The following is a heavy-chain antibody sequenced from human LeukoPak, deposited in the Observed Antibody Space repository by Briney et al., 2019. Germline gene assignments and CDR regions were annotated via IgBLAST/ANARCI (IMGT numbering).Heavy chain of an antibody. CDR2: VHYSGTA. CDR1: GASITGSGYY. Sequence: PSETLSLTCSVSGASITGSGYYWGWVRQSPGKGLEWVGNVHYSGTAYYESSLKSRVTISLDTSNNQFSLRLQSVTAADTAVYYCARPGSGDAAGFDYWGQGTLVTVSS. V-gene: IGHV4-39*07. D-gene: IGHD1-26*01. J-gene: IGHJ4*02. CDR3: ARPGSGDAAGFDY.